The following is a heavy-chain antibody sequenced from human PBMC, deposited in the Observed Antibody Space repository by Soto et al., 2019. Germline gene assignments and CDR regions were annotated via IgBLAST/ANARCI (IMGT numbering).Heavy chain of an antibody. D-gene: IGHD6-13*01. Sequence: LSCAASGFTVSTKYMSWVRQAPGKGLEWVSVIDSGGSTYYADSVKGRFTISRDNSKNTLYLQMNSLRAEDTAVYYCAKLMAAAGTFSYYYYGMDVWGQGTTVTVSS. CDR3: AKLMAAAGTFSYYYYGMDV. CDR1: GFTVSTKY. CDR2: IDSGGST. J-gene: IGHJ6*02. V-gene: IGHV3-66*01.